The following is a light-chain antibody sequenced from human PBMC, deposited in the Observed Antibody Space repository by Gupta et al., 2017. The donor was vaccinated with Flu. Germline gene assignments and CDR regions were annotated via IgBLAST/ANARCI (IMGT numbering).Light chain of an antibody. V-gene: IGLV3-25*03. CDR1: AWPSQY. CDR2: DNI. J-gene: IGLJ1*01. CDR3: QSEDRSRTYHV. Sequence: GQTARITCCGDAWPSQYVHWFQQQPGKAPTLLIYDNIERPSGIPERFSASGSGTTVTLTIGGLQAEDEADYYCQSEDRSRTYHVFGTGTKVTVL.